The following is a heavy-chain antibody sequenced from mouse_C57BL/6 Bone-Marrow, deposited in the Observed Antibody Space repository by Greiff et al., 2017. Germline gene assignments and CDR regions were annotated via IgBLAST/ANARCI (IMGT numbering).Heavy chain of an antibody. D-gene: IGHD4-1*01. CDR1: EYEFPSHD. CDR2: INSDGGSS. Sequence: EVMLVESGGGLVQPGESLKLSCESNEYEFPSHDMSWVRKTPEKRLELVAAINSDGGSSYSPDTMARRFIISRDNTKKTLYLEMSSLRSEDTALYYCERELGHDYWGQGTTLTVSS. J-gene: IGHJ2*01. CDR3: ERELGHDY. V-gene: IGHV5-2*01.